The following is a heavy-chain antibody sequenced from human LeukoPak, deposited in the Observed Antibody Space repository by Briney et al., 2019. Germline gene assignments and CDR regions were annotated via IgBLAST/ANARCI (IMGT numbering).Heavy chain of an antibody. CDR1: GGSFSGYY. V-gene: IGHV4-34*01. Sequence: SETLSLTCAVYGGSFSGYYWSWIRQPPGKGLEWIGEINHSGSTNYNPSLKSRVTISVDTSKNQFSLKLSSVTAADTAVYYCARLGASSWELANGNWFDPWGQGTLVTVSS. CDR2: INHSGST. CDR3: ARLGASSWELANGNWFDP. D-gene: IGHD1-26*01. J-gene: IGHJ5*02.